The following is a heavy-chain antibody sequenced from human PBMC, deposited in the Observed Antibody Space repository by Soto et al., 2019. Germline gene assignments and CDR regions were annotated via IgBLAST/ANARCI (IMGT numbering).Heavy chain of an antibody. CDR2: IYYSGST. CDR3: ARDSGSGCIHY. D-gene: IGHD6-19*01. CDR1: GGSISSYY. V-gene: IGHV4-59*01. J-gene: IGHJ4*02. Sequence: SETLSLSCTVSGGSISSYYWSWIRQPPGKGLEWIGYIYYSGSTNYNPSLKSRVTISVDTSKNQFSLKLSSVTAADTAVYYCARDSGSGCIHYPGQGTLVTGSS.